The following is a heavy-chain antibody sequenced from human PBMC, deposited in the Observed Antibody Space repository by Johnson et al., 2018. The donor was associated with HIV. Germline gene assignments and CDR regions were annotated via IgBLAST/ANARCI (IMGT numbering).Heavy chain of an antibody. V-gene: IGHV3-30-3*01. Sequence: QVQLVESGGGVVQPGRSLRLSSPASGFTFSSYAMHWVSQAPGKGLEWVAVISYDGSTNYYADSVKGRFTISRDNSKNTLYLQMNSLRAEDTAVYYCARLYYYDSSGYYVGAFDIWGQGTMVTVSS. J-gene: IGHJ3*02. CDR1: GFTFSSYA. CDR2: ISYDGSTN. D-gene: IGHD3-22*01. CDR3: ARLYYYDSSGYYVGAFDI.